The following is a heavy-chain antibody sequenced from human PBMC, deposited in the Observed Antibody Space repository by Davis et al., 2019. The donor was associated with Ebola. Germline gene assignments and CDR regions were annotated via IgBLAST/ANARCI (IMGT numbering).Heavy chain of an antibody. V-gene: IGHV4-34*01. Sequence: MPSETLSLTCAVYGGSFSGYYWSWIRQPPGKGLEWIGEINHSGSTNYNPSLKSRVTISVDTSKNQFSLKLSSVTAADTAVYYCARVFFYYGRVDPWGQGTLVTVSS. D-gene: IGHD2/OR15-2a*01. CDR1: GGSFSGYY. CDR3: ARVFFYYGRVDP. CDR2: INHSGST. J-gene: IGHJ5*02.